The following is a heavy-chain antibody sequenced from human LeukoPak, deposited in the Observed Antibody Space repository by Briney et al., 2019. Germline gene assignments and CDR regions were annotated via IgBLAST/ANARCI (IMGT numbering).Heavy chain of an antibody. CDR2: IRFDGTSE. D-gene: IGHD6-19*01. CDR1: GFTFSNFG. Sequence: PGGSLRLSCAASGFTFSNFGMHWVRQAPGKGLEWVAFIRFDGTSEFYADSVKGRFTISRDNSKNTLYLQMNSLRAEDTAVYYCARTIAVAGPFEYWGQGTLVTVSS. J-gene: IGHJ4*02. V-gene: IGHV3-30*02. CDR3: ARTIAVAGPFEY.